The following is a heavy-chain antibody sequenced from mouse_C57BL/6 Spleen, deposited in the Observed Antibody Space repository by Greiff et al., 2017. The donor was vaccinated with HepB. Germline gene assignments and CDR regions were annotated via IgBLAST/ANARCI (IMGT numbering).Heavy chain of an antibody. CDR3: TRVRELRYAMDY. Sequence: EVKVVESGEGLVKPGGSLKLSCAASGFTFSSYAMSWVRQTPEKRLEWVAYISSGGDYIYYADTVKGRFTISRDNARNTLYLQMSSLKSEDTAMYYCTRVRELRYAMDYWGQGTSVTVSS. CDR1: GFTFSSYA. CDR2: ISSGGDYI. V-gene: IGHV5-9-1*02. J-gene: IGHJ4*01. D-gene: IGHD6-1*02.